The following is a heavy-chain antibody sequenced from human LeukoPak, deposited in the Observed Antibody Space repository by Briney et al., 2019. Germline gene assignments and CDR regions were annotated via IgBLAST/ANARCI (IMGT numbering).Heavy chain of an antibody. V-gene: IGHV3-21*01. CDR1: GFTFSSYS. CDR2: ISSSSSYI. D-gene: IGHD3-22*01. CDR3: ARDSSGYTFDY. Sequence: GGSLRLSCAASGFTFSSYSMNWVRQAPGKGLEWVSSISSSSSYIYYADSVRGRFTISRDNAKNSLYLQMNSLRAEDTAVYYCARDSSGYTFDYWGQGTLVTVSS. J-gene: IGHJ4*02.